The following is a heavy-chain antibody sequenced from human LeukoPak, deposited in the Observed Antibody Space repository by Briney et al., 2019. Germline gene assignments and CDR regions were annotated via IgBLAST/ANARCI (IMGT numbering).Heavy chain of an antibody. CDR3: ARDTPRPTATTGTTYDAFDI. CDR2: INHSGST. J-gene: IGHJ3*02. V-gene: IGHV4-34*01. CDR1: GGSFSGYY. Sequence: SETLSLTCAVYGGSFSGYYWSWIRQPPGKGLEWIGEINHSGSTNYNPSLKSRVTISVDTSKNQFSLKLSSVTAADTAVYYCARDTPRPTATTGTTYDAFDIWGQGTMVTVSS. D-gene: IGHD1-7*01.